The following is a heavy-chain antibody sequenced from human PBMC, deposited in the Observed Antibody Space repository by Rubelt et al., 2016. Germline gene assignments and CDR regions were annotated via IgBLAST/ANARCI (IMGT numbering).Heavy chain of an antibody. CDR1: GGSISDYH. V-gene: IGHV4-59*01. D-gene: IGHD6-13*01. Sequence: QVKLQESGPGLVKPSETLSLTCTVSGGSISDYHWSWIRQPPGKGLEWIGYVHYTGSTNYNPSLERRVVISVDTSKNQFAPRLRSVTAGDTAVYYCARGVAAAGSSYYYGMDVWGQGTTVTVSS. CDR2: VHYTGST. CDR3: ARGVAAAGSSYYYGMDV. J-gene: IGHJ6*02.